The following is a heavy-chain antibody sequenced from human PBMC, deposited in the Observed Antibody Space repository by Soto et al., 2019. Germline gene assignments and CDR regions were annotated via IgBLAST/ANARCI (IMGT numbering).Heavy chain of an antibody. Sequence: GPEVKKPGASVKVSCKTSGYTFNSYGIGWVRQAPGHGLEFLGWISTYNANTNSAQSLQDRVSMTTDTSTSAAYLELRSLRSDDTAVYYCARTRRPGQFFDHWGQGTLVTVSS. J-gene: IGHJ4*02. CDR2: ISTYNANT. CDR3: ARTRRPGQFFDH. CDR1: GYTFNSYG. V-gene: IGHV1-18*01. D-gene: IGHD6-19*01.